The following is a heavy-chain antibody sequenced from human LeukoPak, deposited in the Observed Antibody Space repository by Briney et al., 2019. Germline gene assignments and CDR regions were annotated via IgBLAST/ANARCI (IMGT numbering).Heavy chain of an antibody. CDR2: ISYDGSNK. V-gene: IGHV3-30*04. J-gene: IGHJ4*02. Sequence: GWSLRLSCAASGFTFSGYAMHWVRQAPGKGLEWVAVISYDGSNKYYADSVKGRFTISRDNSKNTLYLQMNSLRAEDTAVYYCAELLWFGDPFDYWGQGTLVTVSS. CDR1: GFTFSGYA. CDR3: AELLWFGDPFDY. D-gene: IGHD3-10*01.